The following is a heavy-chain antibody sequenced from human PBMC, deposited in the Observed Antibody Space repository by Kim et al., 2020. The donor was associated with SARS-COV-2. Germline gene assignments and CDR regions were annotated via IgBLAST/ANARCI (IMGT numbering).Heavy chain of an antibody. CDR2: INPSDGDS. D-gene: IGHD3-10*01. CDR1: GYVFTLYY. CDR3: ARDSGRRNSLFFGEIPGNV. J-gene: IGHJ4*02. V-gene: IGHV1-46*01. Sequence: ASVKVSCKTSGYVFTLYYIHWVRQVPGQGLEWMGVINPSDGDSRFADKFQGRLSLTRDTSSTTVYMDLSSLTFEDTALYFCARDSGRRNSLFFGEIPGNVWGQGTLVTVSS.